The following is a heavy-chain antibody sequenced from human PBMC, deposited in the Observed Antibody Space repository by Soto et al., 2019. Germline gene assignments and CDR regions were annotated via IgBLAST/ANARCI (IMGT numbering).Heavy chain of an antibody. D-gene: IGHD6-13*01. V-gene: IGHV3-33*01. CDR2: IWYDGSNK. J-gene: IGHJ5*02. CDR3: ARGILIAAAGTRGWFDP. Sequence: QVQLVESGGGVVQPGRSLRLSCAASGFTFSSYGMHWVRQAPGKGLEWVAVIWYDGSNKYYADSVKGRFTISRDNSKNTMYLQMNSVGAEDTAVYYCARGILIAAAGTRGWFDPWGQGTLVTVSS. CDR1: GFTFSSYG.